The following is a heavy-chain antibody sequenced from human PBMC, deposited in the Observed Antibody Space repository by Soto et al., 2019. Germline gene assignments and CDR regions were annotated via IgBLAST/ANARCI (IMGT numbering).Heavy chain of an antibody. CDR3: ARTILGGTTDY. V-gene: IGHV1-8*01. Sequence: ASVKVSCKASGYTFTSYDINWVRQATGQGLEWMGWMNPNSGNTSYSQKLQGRVTITRDTSAATAYMELSSLTSEDTAIYYCARTILGGTTDYWGQGTLVTVSS. D-gene: IGHD1-7*01. CDR1: GYTFTSYD. CDR2: MNPNSGNT. J-gene: IGHJ4*02.